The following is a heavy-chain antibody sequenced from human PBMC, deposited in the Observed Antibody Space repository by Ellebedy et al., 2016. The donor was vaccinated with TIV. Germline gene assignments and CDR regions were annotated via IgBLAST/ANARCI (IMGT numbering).Heavy chain of an antibody. D-gene: IGHD3-22*01. CDR1: GFTVRSNY. J-gene: IGHJ4*02. CDR3: AGGRDYYDSSGYYHPLDY. V-gene: IGHV3-53*01. Sequence: PGGSLRLSCAASGFTVRSNYMSWVRQAPGKGLEWVSVISRGGSTYYADSLKRRFTISRDNSKNTLYLQMNSLTAEDTAVYYCAGGRDYYDSSGYYHPLDYWGQGTLVTVSS. CDR2: ISRGGST.